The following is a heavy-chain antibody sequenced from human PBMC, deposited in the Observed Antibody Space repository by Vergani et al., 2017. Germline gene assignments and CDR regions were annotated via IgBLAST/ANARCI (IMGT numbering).Heavy chain of an antibody. V-gene: IGHV3-23*01. CDR2: ISGSGGST. CDR1: GFTFSSYA. Sequence: EVQLLESGGGLVQPGGSLRLSCAVSGFTFSSYAMSWVRQAPGKGLEWVSAISGSGGSTYYADPVKGRFTSSRDNSKNTLYLKMNSLRAEDAAVYYCAKGDRVKLRLYWGQGTLVTVSS. D-gene: IGHD3-16*01. CDR3: AKGDRVKLRLY. J-gene: IGHJ4*02.